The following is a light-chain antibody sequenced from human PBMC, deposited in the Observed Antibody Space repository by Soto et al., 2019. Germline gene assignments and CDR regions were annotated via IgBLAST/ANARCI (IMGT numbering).Light chain of an antibody. V-gene: IGKV3-20*01. J-gene: IGKJ1*01. CDR1: HSVDSTQ. CDR2: GAS. CDR3: QHYSDSRA. Sequence: VWTQSHCCLSLSMGARASXSCRTRHSVDSTQLAWYQQKPGQAPRLLIYGASGRATGIPDRFGGSGSGTDFTLTISRLQSEDFAVYYCQHYSDSRAFGQGTKVEIK.